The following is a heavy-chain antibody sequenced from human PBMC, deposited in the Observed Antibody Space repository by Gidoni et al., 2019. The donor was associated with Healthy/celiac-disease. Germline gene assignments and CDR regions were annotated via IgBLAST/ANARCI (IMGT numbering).Heavy chain of an antibody. CDR1: GGSISRGSYY. CDR2: IYTSGST. V-gene: IGHV4-61*02. J-gene: IGHJ2*01. Sequence: QVQLQESGPGLVKPSQTLSLTCTVSGGSISRGSYYWSWIRPPAGKVREWSGRIYTSGSTNYNPALNRRVTISVDTSKNQFSRKLSSVTAADTAVYYCARAVNRLYYWYFDLWGRGTLVTVSS. CDR3: ARAVNRLYYWYFDL.